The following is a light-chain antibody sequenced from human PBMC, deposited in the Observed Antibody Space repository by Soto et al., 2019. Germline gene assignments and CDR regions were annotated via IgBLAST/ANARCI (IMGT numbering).Light chain of an antibody. CDR2: DAS. CDR1: QNINSY. V-gene: IGKV1-39*01. CDR3: QQTYSTPWT. J-gene: IGKJ1*01. Sequence: DIQMTQSPSSLSASVGDSVTITCRASQNINSYLNWYQQRPGKAPKLLIHDASILQSGVPSRFSGSGSGTEFALTINSLQPEDIATIYCQQTYSTPWTFGRGTKVEIK.